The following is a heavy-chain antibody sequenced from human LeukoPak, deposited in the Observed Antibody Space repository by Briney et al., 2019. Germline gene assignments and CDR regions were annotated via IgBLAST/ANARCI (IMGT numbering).Heavy chain of an antibody. V-gene: IGHV7-4-1*02. CDR2: INTNTGNP. Sequence: ASVKVSCEASGYSFTSYAMNWVRQAPGQGLEWMGWINTNTGNPTYAQGFTGRCVFSLDTSVSTAYLQISSLKAEDTAVYSCARVAEYSSGWYDPFDYWGQGTLVTVSS. CDR3: ARVAEYSSGWYDPFDY. CDR1: GYSFTSYA. D-gene: IGHD6-19*01. J-gene: IGHJ4*02.